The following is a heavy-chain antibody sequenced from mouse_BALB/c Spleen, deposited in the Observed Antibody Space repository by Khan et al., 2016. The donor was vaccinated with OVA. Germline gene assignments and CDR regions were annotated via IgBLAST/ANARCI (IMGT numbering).Heavy chain of an antibody. CDR1: GYIFTSYW. D-gene: IGHD1-1*02. J-gene: IGHJ3*01. V-gene: IGHV1-76*01. CDR3: AGDCSDGAWVDY. Sequence: VQLKESGTELVRPWASVKLSCKTSGYIFTSYWIHWVKQRSGQGLEWIARIYPGTNSTYYNEKFKGKATLTADKSSSTAYMQLSTLKSEDSAVYFCAGDCSDGAWVDYWGQGTLVTVSA. CDR2: IYPGTNST.